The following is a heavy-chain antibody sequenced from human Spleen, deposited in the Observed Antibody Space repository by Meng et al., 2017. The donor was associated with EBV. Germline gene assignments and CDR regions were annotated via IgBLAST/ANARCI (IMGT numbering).Heavy chain of an antibody. D-gene: IGHD3-22*01. CDR1: GGSISSGGYY. CDR2: IYYSGST. J-gene: IGHJ4*02. CDR3: ARAPGYYYVDY. V-gene: IGHV4-30-4*01. Sequence: VQLQGSGSGLVMPSQTLSLTCAVSGGSISSGGYYWSWIRQPPGKGLEWIGYIYYSGSTYYNPSLKSRVTISVDTSKNQFSLKLSSVTAADTAVYYCARAPGYYYVDYWGQGTLVTVSS.